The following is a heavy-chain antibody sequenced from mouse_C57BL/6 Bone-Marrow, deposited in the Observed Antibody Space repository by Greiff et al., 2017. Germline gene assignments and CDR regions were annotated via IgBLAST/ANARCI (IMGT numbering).Heavy chain of an antibody. CDR2: IDPETGGT. J-gene: IGHJ3*01. CDR3: TRWDYGSSWAY. V-gene: IGHV1-15*01. Sequence: VKLQQSGAELVRPGASVTLSCKASGYTFTDYEMHWVKQTPVHGLEWIGAIDPETGGTAYNQKFKGKAILTADKSSSTAYMELRSLTSEDSAVYYCTRWDYGSSWAYWGQGTLVTVSA. D-gene: IGHD1-1*01. CDR1: GYTFTDYE.